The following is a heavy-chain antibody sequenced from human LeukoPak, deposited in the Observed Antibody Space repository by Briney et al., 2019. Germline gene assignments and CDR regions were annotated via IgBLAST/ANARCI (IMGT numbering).Heavy chain of an antibody. CDR3: ARARENYGDYGAYYFDY. V-gene: IGHV3-53*01. D-gene: IGHD4-17*01. CDR1: GFTVSSNY. CDR2: IYSGGST. Sequence: GGSLRLSCAASGFTVSSNYMSWVRQAPGKGLEWVSVIYSGGSTYYADSVKGRFTISRDNSKNTLYLQVNSLRAEDTAVYYCARARENYGDYGAYYFDYWGQGTLVTVSS. J-gene: IGHJ4*02.